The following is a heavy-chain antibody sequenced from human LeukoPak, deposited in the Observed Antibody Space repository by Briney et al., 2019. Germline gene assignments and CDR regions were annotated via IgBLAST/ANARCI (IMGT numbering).Heavy chain of an antibody. D-gene: IGHD3-10*01. CDR3: ARARITMVRGVMVTEATDAFDI. J-gene: IGHJ3*02. Sequence: GGSLRLSCTASGFTFGDYAMSWVRQAPGKGLEWVGFIRSKAYGGTTEYAASVKGRFTISRDNSKNTLYLQMGSLRAEDMAVYYCARARITMVRGVMVTEATDAFDIWGQGTMVTVSS. CDR2: IRSKAYGGTT. CDR1: GFTFGDYA. V-gene: IGHV3-49*04.